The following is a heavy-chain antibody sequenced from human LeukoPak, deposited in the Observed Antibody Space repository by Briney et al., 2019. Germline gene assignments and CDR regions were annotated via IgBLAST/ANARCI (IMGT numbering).Heavy chain of an antibody. CDR3: ARGHIVTASFDY. CDR2: INLNSGDT. J-gene: IGHJ4*02. D-gene: IGHD3-9*01. Sequence: GASVKVSCKASGYTFTDFYTYWVRQAPGQGLEWMGWINLNSGDTNYAQSFQGRVTMTRDTSITTAYMELTSLRSDDTAMYYCARGHIVTASFDYWGQGSLVTVSS. V-gene: IGHV1-2*02. CDR1: GYTFTDFY.